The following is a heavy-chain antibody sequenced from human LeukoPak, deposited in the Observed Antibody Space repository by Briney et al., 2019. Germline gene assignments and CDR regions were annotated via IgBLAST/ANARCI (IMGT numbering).Heavy chain of an antibody. CDR2: IIPIHGNA. J-gene: IGHJ5*02. Sequence: SVKVSCKASGGTFSSYTISWVRQAPGQGLEWMGRIIPIHGNANYAQKFQGRVTITADKSTSTAYMELSSLRSEDTAVYYCARDEDYYDSSGYCSRWFDPWGQGTLVTVSS. CDR3: ARDEDYYDSSGYCSRWFDP. D-gene: IGHD3-22*01. V-gene: IGHV1-69*08. CDR1: GGTFSSYT.